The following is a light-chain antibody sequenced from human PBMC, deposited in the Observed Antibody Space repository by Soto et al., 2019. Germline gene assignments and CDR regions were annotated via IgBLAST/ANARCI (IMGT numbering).Light chain of an antibody. CDR2: VGTGGIVG. Sequence: QLVLTQPPSASASLGASVTLTCTLSSGYSNYKVDWYQQRPGKGPRFVMRVGTGGIVGSKGDGIPDRFSVLGSGLNRYLTIKNIHEEDESDYHCGADHGSGSNPLVFGGGTKLTVL. CDR3: GADHGSGSNPLV. CDR1: SGYSNYK. J-gene: IGLJ2*01. V-gene: IGLV9-49*01.